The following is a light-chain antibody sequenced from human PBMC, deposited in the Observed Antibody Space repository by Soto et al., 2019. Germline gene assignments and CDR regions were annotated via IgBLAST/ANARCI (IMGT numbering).Light chain of an antibody. V-gene: IGKV1-39*01. CDR1: QSINKD. CDR2: AAS. J-gene: IGKJ1*01. Sequence: DIQMTQSPSSLSASVGDRVTFTCRASQSINKDLNWYQQQPGKAPKLLIYAASTLQSGVPSRFSGSGSGTDFALTXXXXXXXXSATYSCQQXXXXXWTFGQ. CDR3: QQXXXXXWT.